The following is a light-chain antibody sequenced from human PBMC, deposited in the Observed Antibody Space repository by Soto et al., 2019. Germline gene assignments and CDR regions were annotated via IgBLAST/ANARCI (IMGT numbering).Light chain of an antibody. Sequence: QSALTQPASVSGSPGQSITISCTGTSSDVGGYNYVSWYQQYPGKAPKLMIYDVSNRPSGVSNRFSGSKSGNTASLTISGLQVEDEADYYCCSYAGTFTYVFGTGTKVTVL. CDR1: SSDVGGYNY. V-gene: IGLV2-14*01. J-gene: IGLJ1*01. CDR3: CSYAGTFTYV. CDR2: DVS.